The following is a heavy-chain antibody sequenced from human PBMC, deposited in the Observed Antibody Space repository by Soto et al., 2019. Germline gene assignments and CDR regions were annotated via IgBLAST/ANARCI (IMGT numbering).Heavy chain of an antibody. Sequence: SRMSARTRGNVASGTVGCTWISESASRGLEWLGRTYYRSRWYHDYSVSVKSRITINPDTSKNQFSLQLNSVTPEDTAVYYCARGVAGIDYWGQGTLVTVSS. CDR1: RGNVASGTVG. CDR2: TYYRSRWYH. CDR3: ARGVAGIDY. J-gene: IGHJ4*02. V-gene: IGHV6-1*01. D-gene: IGHD6-19*01.